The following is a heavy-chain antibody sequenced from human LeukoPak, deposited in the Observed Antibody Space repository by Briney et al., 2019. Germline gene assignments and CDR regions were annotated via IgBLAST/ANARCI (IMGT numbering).Heavy chain of an antibody. CDR3: ARAGHYFGGDRSQRYGMDV. J-gene: IGHJ6*02. D-gene: IGHD2-21*02. V-gene: IGHV4-34*01. CDR1: GGSFSGYY. CDR2: INHSGSP. Sequence: SETLSLTCAAYGGSFSGYYWSWIRQPPGKGLEWIGEINHSGSPNYNPSLKSRVTISVDTSKNQFSLRVSSVTAADTAVYHCARAGHYFGGDRSQRYGMDVWGQGTTVTVSS.